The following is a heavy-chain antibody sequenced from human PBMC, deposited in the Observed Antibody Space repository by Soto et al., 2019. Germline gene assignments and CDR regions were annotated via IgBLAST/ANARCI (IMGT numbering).Heavy chain of an antibody. V-gene: IGHV4-39*01. CDR2: IYYIGST. J-gene: IGHJ6*03. CDR1: GGPISSSNHY. CDR3: ARLGDRGNYSYMDV. D-gene: IGHD3-10*01. Sequence: QLQLQESGPGLVKPAETLSVTCTVSGGPISSSNHYWGWLRQPPGKGLEWIGSIYYIGSTYYNPSVQSRVTISVDTSKNQSSLKVKAVTAADSAVYFCARLGDRGNYSYMDVWGKGTTVTVSS.